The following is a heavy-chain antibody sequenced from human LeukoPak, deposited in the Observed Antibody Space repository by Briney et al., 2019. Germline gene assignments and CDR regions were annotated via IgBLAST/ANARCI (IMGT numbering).Heavy chain of an antibody. CDR1: GGSISSSNW. J-gene: IGHJ4*02. Sequence: NPSETLSLTCAVSGGSISSSNWWSWVRQPPGKGLEWIGEIYHSGSTNYNPSLKSRVTISVDTSKNQFSLKLSSVTAADTAVYYCASLGAPNGARAFFHWGQGTLVTVSS. V-gene: IGHV4-4*02. D-gene: IGHD3-16*01. CDR2: IYHSGST. CDR3: ASLGAPNGARAFFH.